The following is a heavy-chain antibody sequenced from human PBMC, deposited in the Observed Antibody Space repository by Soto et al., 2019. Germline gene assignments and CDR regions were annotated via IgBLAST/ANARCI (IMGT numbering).Heavy chain of an antibody. CDR2: INAGNGNT. V-gene: IGHV1-3*01. CDR1: GYTFTSYA. Sequence: ASVKVSCKASGYTFTSYAMHWVRQAPGQRLEWMGWINAGNGNTKYSQKFQGRVTITRDTSASTAYMELSSLRSEDTAVHYCARTSWFGEFRRFDYWGQGTLVTVSS. D-gene: IGHD3-10*01. J-gene: IGHJ4*02. CDR3: ARTSWFGEFRRFDY.